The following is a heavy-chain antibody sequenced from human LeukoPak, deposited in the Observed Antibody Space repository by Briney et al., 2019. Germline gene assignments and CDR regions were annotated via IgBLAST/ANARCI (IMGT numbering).Heavy chain of an antibody. CDR3: AKGSWAYCSGGSCYLDY. CDR2: ISGSGGST. Sequence: GALRLSCAASGFTFSSYAMSWVRQAPGKGLEWVSAISGSGGSTYYADSVKGRFTISRDNSKNTLYLQMNSLRAEDTAVYYCAKGSWAYCSGGSCYLDYWGQGTLVTVSS. V-gene: IGHV3-23*01. CDR1: GFTFSSYA. D-gene: IGHD2-15*01. J-gene: IGHJ4*02.